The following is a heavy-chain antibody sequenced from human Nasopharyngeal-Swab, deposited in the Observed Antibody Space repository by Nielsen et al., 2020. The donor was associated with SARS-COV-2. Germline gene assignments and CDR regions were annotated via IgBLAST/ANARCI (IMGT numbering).Heavy chain of an antibody. CDR2: ISGSGGST. V-gene: IGHV3-23*01. D-gene: IGHD3-16*02. Sequence: GGSLRLSCAASGFTFSSYAMSWVRQAPGKGLEWVSAISGSGGSTYYADSVKGRFTISRDNSKNTLYLQMNSPRAEDTAVYYCAEDRYDYVWGSYQGFDYWGQGTLVTVSS. J-gene: IGHJ4*02. CDR3: AEDRYDYVWGSYQGFDY. CDR1: GFTFSSYA.